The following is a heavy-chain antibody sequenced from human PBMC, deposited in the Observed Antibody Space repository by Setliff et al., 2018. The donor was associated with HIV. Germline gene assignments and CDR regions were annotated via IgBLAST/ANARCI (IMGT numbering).Heavy chain of an antibody. Sequence: TLSLTCTVAGVSISSGYYYWSWIRQPAGKGLEFIGRMYTSGSTEYNPSLKRRVTISIDTSKNQFSLKLNSVTAADTAVYYCARDTIMVTGFVYWSPGTLVTVSA. CDR1: GVSISSGYYY. CDR3: ARDTIMVTGFVY. D-gene: IGHD5-18*01. CDR2: MYTSGST. J-gene: IGHJ4*02. V-gene: IGHV4-61*02.